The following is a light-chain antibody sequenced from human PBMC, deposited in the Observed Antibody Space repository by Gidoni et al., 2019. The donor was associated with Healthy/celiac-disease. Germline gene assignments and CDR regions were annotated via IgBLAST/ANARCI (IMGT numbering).Light chain of an antibody. CDR1: SSNMGNNY. Sequence: SVLTQPPSVSAAPGRKVTISCSGGSSNMGNNYVSWYQQLPGTAPKLLMYDNNKRPSGIPDRFSGSKSGTSATLGITGLQTGDEADYYCGTWDSSLSAGVFGGGTKLTV. CDR2: DNN. CDR3: GTWDSSLSAGV. V-gene: IGLV1-51*01. J-gene: IGLJ3*02.